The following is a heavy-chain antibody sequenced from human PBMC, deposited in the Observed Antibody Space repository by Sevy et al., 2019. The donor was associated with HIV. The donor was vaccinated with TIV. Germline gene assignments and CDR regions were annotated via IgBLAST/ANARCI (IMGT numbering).Heavy chain of an antibody. CDR1: GVSISGGAYY. V-gene: IGHV4-39*01. CDR3: ARRGDNNWFAP. CDR2: ISYTGST. Sequence: SETLSLTCTVSGVSISGGAYYWGWIRQPPGKGLEWIGSISYTGSTYYNPSLKSRVTISVDTSKNQFSLKLTYVTAADTAVYYCARRGDNNWFAPWRQGTLVTVSS. J-gene: IGHJ5*02.